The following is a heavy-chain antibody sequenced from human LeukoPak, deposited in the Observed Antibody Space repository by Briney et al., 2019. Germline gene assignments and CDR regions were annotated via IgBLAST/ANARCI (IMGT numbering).Heavy chain of an antibody. J-gene: IGHJ4*02. Sequence: SETLSLTCTVSGGSISSGSYYWSWIRQPAGKGLEWIGRMYTGGNTEYNPSLRGRVTISLDTSKNRFSLNLTSVTATDTAVYYCARELAYWGPGILVTVSS. CDR1: GGSISSGSYY. CDR2: MYTGGNT. V-gene: IGHV4-61*02. CDR3: ARELAY.